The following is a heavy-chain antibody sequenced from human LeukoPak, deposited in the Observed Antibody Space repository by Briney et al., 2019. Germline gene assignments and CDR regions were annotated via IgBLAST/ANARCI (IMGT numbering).Heavy chain of an antibody. CDR3: ARPRDTAMVDDAFDI. J-gene: IGHJ3*02. CDR2: INPNSGGT. Sequence: ASVKVSCKASGYTFTGYYMHWVRQAPGQGLEWMGWINPNSGGTNYAQKFQGRVTMTRDTSISTAYMELSRLRSEDTAVYYCARPRDTAMVDDAFDIWGQGTMVTVSS. CDR1: GYTFTGYY. V-gene: IGHV1-2*02. D-gene: IGHD5-18*01.